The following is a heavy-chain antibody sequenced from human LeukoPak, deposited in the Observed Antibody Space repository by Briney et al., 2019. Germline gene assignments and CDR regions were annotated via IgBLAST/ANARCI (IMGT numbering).Heavy chain of an antibody. CDR3: ARAYCGGDCYSGWYFDL. CDR1: GFTFSSYD. Sequence: TGGSLRLSCAASGFTFSSYDMHWVRQATGKGLEWVSAFGTAGDTYYPGSVKGRFTISRGNAKNSLYLQMNSLRAGDTAVYYCARAYCGGDCYSGWYFDLWGRGTLVTVSS. J-gene: IGHJ2*01. CDR2: FGTAGDT. D-gene: IGHD2-21*02. V-gene: IGHV3-13*01.